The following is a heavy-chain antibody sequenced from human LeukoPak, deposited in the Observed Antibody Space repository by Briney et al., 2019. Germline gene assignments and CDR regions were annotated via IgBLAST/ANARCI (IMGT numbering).Heavy chain of an antibody. V-gene: IGHV1-24*01. CDR1: GYTLSELS. D-gene: IGHD5-12*01. J-gene: IGHJ4*02. Sequence: ASVKVSCKVSGYTLSELSMHWVRQSPGKGLEWMGGFDPEDGETIYAQKFQGRVTMTEDTSTDTAYMDLSSLRSEDTAVYYCAAGKSVYMVATYWGQGTLVTVSS. CDR3: AAGKSVYMVATY. CDR2: FDPEDGET.